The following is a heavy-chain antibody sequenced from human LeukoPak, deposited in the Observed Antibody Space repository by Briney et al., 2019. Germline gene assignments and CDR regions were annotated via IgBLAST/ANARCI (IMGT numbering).Heavy chain of an antibody. CDR3: ARGRRDGYNLGY. Sequence: PGGSLRLSCAASGLNVTTNYMSWVRQAPGKGLEWVSVIYSGGTTYYADSVKGRFTISRDISKNTLSLQMNSLRAEDTAVYYCARGRRDGYNLGYWGQGTLVAVSS. V-gene: IGHV3-53*01. D-gene: IGHD5-24*01. CDR2: IYSGGTT. J-gene: IGHJ4*02. CDR1: GLNVTTNY.